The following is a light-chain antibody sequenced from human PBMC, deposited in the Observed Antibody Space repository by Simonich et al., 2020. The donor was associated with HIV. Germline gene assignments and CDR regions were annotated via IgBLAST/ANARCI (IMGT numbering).Light chain of an antibody. CDR3: QQRSNYT. CDR2: DAS. V-gene: IGKV3-11*01. J-gene: IGKJ2*01. CDR1: QSVNSY. Sequence: EIVLTQFPATLSLSPGERATLSCRASQSVNSYLAWYQQKPGQAPRLLIYDASNRATGIPARFRGSGSGPDFTLTISSLEPEDFAVYYCQQRSNYTFGQGTKLEIK.